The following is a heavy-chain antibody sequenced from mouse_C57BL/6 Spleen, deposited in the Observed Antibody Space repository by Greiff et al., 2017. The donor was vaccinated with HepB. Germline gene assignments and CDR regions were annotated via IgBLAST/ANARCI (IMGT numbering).Heavy chain of an antibody. Sequence: VQLQQSGAELVRPGASVKLSCTASGFNIKDDYMHWVKQRPEQGLEWIGWIDPENGDTEYTSKFQGKATLTADPSSNTAYLQLNSLTSEDTAVYYCAISLCDDCDSDYWGQGTTLTVSS. J-gene: IGHJ2*01. CDR3: AISLCDDCDSDY. CDR2: IDPENGDT. V-gene: IGHV14-4*01. CDR1: GFNIKDDY. D-gene: IGHD6-2*01.